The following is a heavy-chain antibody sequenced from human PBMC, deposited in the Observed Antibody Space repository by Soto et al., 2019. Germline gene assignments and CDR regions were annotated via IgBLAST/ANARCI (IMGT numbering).Heavy chain of an antibody. J-gene: IGHJ4*02. CDR3: AIQTAEYSNSGVDY. CDR1: GGSSSSSSYY. V-gene: IGHV4-39*01. CDR2: IYYSGST. D-gene: IGHD6-6*01. Sequence: SETLSHTCTVAGGSSSSSSYYWGWIRQPPGKGLEWIGSIYYSGSTYYNPSLKSRVTISVDTSKNQFSLKLSSVTAADTAVYYCAIQTAEYSNSGVDYWGQGTLVTVSS.